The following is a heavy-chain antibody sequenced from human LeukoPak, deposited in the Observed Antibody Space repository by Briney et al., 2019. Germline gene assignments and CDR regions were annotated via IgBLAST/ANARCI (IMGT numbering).Heavy chain of an antibody. CDR2: ISDDGVST. CDR3: AKRTSYSGSYPHFDY. CDR1: GFTFSSYG. Sequence: GGSLRLSCVASGFTFSSYGVIWVRQAPGRGLEWVSSISDDGVSTYYADSVRGRFTISRDNSKNTFYLQMNNLRAEDTALYYCAKRTSYSGSYPHFDYWGQGTLVTVSS. J-gene: IGHJ4*02. V-gene: IGHV3-23*01. D-gene: IGHD1-26*01.